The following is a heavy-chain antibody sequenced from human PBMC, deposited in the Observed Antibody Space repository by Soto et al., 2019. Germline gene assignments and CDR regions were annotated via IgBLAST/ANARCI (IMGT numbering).Heavy chain of an antibody. V-gene: IGHV4-39*01. D-gene: IGHD6-19*01. Sequence: SETLSLTCTVSGGSISSSSYYWGWIRQPPGKGLEWIGSIYYSGSTYYNPSLKSRVTISVDTSKNQFSLKLSSVTAADTAVYYCARHSRSSGWYRVDYWGQGTLVTVSS. CDR3: ARHSRSSGWYRVDY. CDR2: IYYSGST. CDR1: GGSISSSSYY. J-gene: IGHJ4*02.